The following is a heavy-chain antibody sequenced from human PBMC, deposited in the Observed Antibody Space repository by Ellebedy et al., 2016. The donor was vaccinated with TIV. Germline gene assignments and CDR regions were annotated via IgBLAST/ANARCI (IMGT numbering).Heavy chain of an antibody. Sequence: MPSETLSLTCTVSSGSISSYYWSWIRQPPGKGLEWIGYISYSGTTNYNPSLKSRVTISVDTSKNQFSLKLSSVTAADTAVYYCARDHDYGMDVWGPGIMVTVSS. CDR1: SGSISSYY. V-gene: IGHV4-59*01. D-gene: IGHD3-16*01. J-gene: IGHJ6*02. CDR2: ISYSGTT. CDR3: ARDHDYGMDV.